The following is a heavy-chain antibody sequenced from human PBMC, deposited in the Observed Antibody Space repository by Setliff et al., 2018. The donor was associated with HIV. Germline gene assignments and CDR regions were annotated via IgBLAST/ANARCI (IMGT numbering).Heavy chain of an antibody. J-gene: IGHJ6*03. V-gene: IGHV3-23*01. CDR1: GFTFPNYI. Sequence: WGSLSLSCAASGFTFPNYIMDWVRLAPGRGLEWVSTIIGSGADTYYPDSVKGRFTISRDNSKYTLSLQMNSLRVEDTAIYFCARRDSDNGNDYYYVGVWGKGTTVTVSS. CDR2: IIGSGADT. D-gene: IGHD1-1*01. CDR3: ARRDSDNGNDYYYVGV.